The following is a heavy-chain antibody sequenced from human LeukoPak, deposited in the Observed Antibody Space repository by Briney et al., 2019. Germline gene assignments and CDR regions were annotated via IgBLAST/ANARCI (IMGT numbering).Heavy chain of an antibody. J-gene: IGHJ4*02. Sequence: GASVKVSCKASGGTFSSYAISWVRQAPGQGPEWMGGIIPIFGTANYAQKFQGRVTITADESTSTAYMELSSLRSEDTAVYYCAVYCSSTSCDDFFWGQGTLVTVSS. CDR2: IIPIFGTA. D-gene: IGHD2-2*01. CDR1: GGTFSSYA. V-gene: IGHV1-69*01. CDR3: AVYCSSTSCDDFF.